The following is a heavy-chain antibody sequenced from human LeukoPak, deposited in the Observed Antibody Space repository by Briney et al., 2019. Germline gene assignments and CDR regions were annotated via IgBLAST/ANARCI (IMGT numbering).Heavy chain of an antibody. CDR3: ARRVMAARLYYFDY. D-gene: IGHD2-21*01. Sequence: GGSLRLSCAASGFSFGGHPMNWVRQAPGKGLEWVSGITGSGDYTYYIDSVQGRFTISRDNSKNMLFLQMNSVRAEDTAVYYCARRVMAARLYYFDYWGRGILVTVSS. CDR1: GFSFGGHP. V-gene: IGHV3-23*01. J-gene: IGHJ4*02. CDR2: ITGSGDYT.